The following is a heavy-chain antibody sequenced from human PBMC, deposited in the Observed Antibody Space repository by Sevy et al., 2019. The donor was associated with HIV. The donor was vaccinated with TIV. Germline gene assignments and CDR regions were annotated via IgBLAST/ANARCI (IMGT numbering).Heavy chain of an antibody. CDR2: IYYSGST. CDR3: ATQDGYNLRYFDY. J-gene: IGHJ4*02. V-gene: IGHV4-39*01. D-gene: IGHD5-12*01. CDR1: GGSISSSSYY. Sequence: SETLSLTCTVSGGSISSSSYYWGWIRQPPGKGLEWIGSIYYSGSTYYYPSLKSRVTISVDTSKNQFSLKLSSVTAADTAVYYCATQDGYNLRYFDYWGQGTLVTVSS.